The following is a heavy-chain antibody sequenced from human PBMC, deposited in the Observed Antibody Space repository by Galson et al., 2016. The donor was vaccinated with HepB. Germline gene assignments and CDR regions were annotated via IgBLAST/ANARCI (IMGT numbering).Heavy chain of an antibody. Sequence: SLRLSCAASGFSFSDYSMNWVRQAPGKGLEWVSSISGSSSYIYYADSVMGRFTISRGNAKNSLYLQMNSLRAEDTAVYYCARDKPYYGSGKFDYWGQGTLVTVSS. D-gene: IGHD3-10*01. CDR1: GFSFSDYS. CDR3: ARDKPYYGSGKFDY. V-gene: IGHV3-21*01. CDR2: ISGSSSYI. J-gene: IGHJ4*02.